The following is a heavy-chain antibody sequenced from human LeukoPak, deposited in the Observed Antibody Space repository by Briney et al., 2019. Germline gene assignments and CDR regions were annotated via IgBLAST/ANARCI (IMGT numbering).Heavy chain of an antibody. CDR3: AREGYYDSSGAFDI. V-gene: IGHV1-18*01. D-gene: IGHD3-22*01. CDR1: GYTLTSYG. Sequence: ASVKVSCKASGYTLTSYGISWVRQAPGQGLEWMGWISAYNGNTNYAQKLQGRVTMTTDTSTSTAYMELRSLRSDDTAVYYCAREGYYDSSGAFDIWGQGTMVTVSS. J-gene: IGHJ3*02. CDR2: ISAYNGNT.